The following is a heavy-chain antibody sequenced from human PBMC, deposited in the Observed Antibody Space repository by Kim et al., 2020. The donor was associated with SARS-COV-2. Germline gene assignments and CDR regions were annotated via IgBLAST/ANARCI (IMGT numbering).Heavy chain of an antibody. D-gene: IGHD3-10*01. CDR3: AALDSVQVPGGI. J-gene: IGHJ4*02. Sequence: YVDSVKDRFTMSRDNAKNSVYLQMNSLRTEDTATYYYAALDSVQVPGGIWGQGTVVTVSS. V-gene: IGHV3-48*03.